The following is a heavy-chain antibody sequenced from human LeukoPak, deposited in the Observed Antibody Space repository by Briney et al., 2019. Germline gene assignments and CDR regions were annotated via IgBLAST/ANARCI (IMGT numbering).Heavy chain of an antibody. CDR1: GGSIGTFY. Sequence: PSETLSLTCTVSGGSIGTFYWSWIRQSPGKGLEWIGYIYVTGTRYNPYLQSRVTISVDRSRNQFFLKLSSVTAADTAVYYCTRHIGGGIEDMDVWGKGTKVIVSS. CDR3: TRHIGGGIEDMDV. V-gene: IGHV4-59*08. J-gene: IGHJ6*03. D-gene: IGHD3-16*02. CDR2: IYVTGT.